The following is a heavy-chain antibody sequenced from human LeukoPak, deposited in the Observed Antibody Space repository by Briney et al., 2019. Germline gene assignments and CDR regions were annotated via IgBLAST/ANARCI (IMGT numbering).Heavy chain of an antibody. CDR1: GYTFTGYY. CDR2: INPNSGGT. Sequence: ASVKVSCRASGYTFTGYYMHWVRQAPGQGLEWMGWINPNSGGTNYAQKFQGRVTMTRDTSISTAYMGLSRLRSDDTAVYYCARDWASSSLDYWGQGTLVTVSS. J-gene: IGHJ4*02. V-gene: IGHV1-2*02. D-gene: IGHD6-13*01. CDR3: ARDWASSSLDY.